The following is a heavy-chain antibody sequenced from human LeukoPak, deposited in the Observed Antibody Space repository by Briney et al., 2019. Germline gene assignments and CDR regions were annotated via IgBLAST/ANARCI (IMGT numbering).Heavy chain of an antibody. V-gene: IGHV3-7*01. J-gene: IGHJ5*02. Sequence: GGSLRLSCAASGFTFSSYWMSWVRQAPGKGLEWVANIKQDGSEKYYVDSVKGRFTISRDNAKNSLYLQMNSLRAEDTAVYYCARPNYYYDSSGYSWGQGTLVTVSS. D-gene: IGHD3-22*01. CDR2: IKQDGSEK. CDR3: ARPNYYYDSSGYS. CDR1: GFTFSSYW.